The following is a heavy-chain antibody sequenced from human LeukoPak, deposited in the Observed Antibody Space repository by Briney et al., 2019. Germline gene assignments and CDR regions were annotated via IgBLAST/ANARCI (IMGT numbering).Heavy chain of an antibody. D-gene: IGHD3-9*01. Sequence: SETLSLTCTVSGGSISSYYWSWIRQPPGKGLEWIGYIYYSGSTNYNPSLKSRVTISVDTSKNQFSLKLSSVTAADTAVYYCARSVLRYFSHWFDPWGQGTLVTVSS. V-gene: IGHV4-59*12. CDR1: GGSISSYY. CDR3: ARSVLRYFSHWFDP. CDR2: IYYSGST. J-gene: IGHJ5*02.